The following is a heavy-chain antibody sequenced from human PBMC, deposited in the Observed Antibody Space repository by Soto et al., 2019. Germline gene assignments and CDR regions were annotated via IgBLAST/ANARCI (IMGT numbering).Heavy chain of an antibody. CDR2: ISYGGSNQ. Sequence: QVQLVESGGGVVQPGRSLRLSCAASGFIFSDYAMHWVRQAPGKGLEWVAVISYGGSNQYYADSVKGRFTISRDNSKNTLFLQMNSLRADDTAVYYCAKDQASGQGSFDSWGQGTLVTVSS. J-gene: IGHJ4*02. CDR1: GFIFSDYA. CDR3: AKDQASGQGSFDS. V-gene: IGHV3-30*18.